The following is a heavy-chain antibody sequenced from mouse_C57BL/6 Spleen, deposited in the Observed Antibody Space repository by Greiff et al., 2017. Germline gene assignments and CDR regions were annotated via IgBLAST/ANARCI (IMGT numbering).Heavy chain of an antibody. CDR1: GYTFTSYW. CDR3: ARWGLPLDY. Sequence: QVQLQQPGAELVRPGSSVKLSCKASGYTFTSYWMDWVKQRPGQGLEWIGNIYPSDSETHYNQKFKDKATLTVDKSSSTAYMQLSSLTSEDSAVYYCARWGLPLDYWGQGTTLTVSS. V-gene: IGHV1-61*01. D-gene: IGHD3-1*01. CDR2: IYPSDSET. J-gene: IGHJ2*01.